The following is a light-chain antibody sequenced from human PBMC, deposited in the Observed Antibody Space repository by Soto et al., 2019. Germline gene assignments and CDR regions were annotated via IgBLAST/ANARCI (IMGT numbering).Light chain of an antibody. CDR2: DAS. V-gene: IGKV1-5*01. Sequence: DIQMTQSPSTLSASVGDRVTITCRASQSISSWLAWYQQKPGKAPKLLIYDASSLESGVPSRFSGSGSGTEFTLTISSLQPADFATYHCQQYNSYSWTFGQETKV. J-gene: IGKJ1*01. CDR3: QQYNSYSWT. CDR1: QSISSW.